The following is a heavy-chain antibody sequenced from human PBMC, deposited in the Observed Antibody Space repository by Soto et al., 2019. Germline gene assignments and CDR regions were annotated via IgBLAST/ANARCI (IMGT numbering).Heavy chain of an antibody. D-gene: IGHD1-26*01. J-gene: IGHJ4*02. V-gene: IGHV4-39*01. CDR2: IFYSGSA. CDR1: GGSIRSSNYY. Sequence: QLQLQESGPGLVKPSETLSLTCTVSGGSIRSSNYYWDWIRQPPGKGLEWIGTIFYSGSAYYTPSLRSRVPTSIDPPNNQFSLKLTSVAAAASAIYFCARHKPPPVGTTPYYFDYWGQGILVTVSS. CDR3: ARHKPPPVGTTPYYFDY.